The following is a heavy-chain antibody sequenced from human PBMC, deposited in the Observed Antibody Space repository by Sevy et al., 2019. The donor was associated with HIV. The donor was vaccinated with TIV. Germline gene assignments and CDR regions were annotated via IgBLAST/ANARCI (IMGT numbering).Heavy chain of an antibody. Sequence: GGSLRLSCAASGFTFSDYYMSWIRQAPGKGLEWVSYISSSGSTIYYADSVKGRFTISRDNAKNSLYLQMNSLRAEGTAVYYCARRKLRADAFDIWGQGTMVTVSS. J-gene: IGHJ3*02. CDR1: GFTFSDYY. CDR3: ARRKLRADAFDI. V-gene: IGHV3-11*04. D-gene: IGHD3-16*01. CDR2: ISSSGSTI.